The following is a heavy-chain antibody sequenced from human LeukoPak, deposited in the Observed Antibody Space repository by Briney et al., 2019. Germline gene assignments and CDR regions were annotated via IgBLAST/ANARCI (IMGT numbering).Heavy chain of an antibody. CDR3: ARDRGYFYDQLDY. D-gene: IGHD2/OR15-2a*01. V-gene: IGHV4-30-2*01. CDR1: GGSISSGGHS. J-gene: IGHJ4*02. CDR2: IYHSGSGST. Sequence: PSETLSLTCTVSGGSISSGGHSWSWIRQPPGKGLEWIGYIYHSGSGSTYYNPSLKSRVTISIDKSKNQFSLKLNSVTAADTAVYYCARDRGYFYDQLDYWGQGTLVTVSS.